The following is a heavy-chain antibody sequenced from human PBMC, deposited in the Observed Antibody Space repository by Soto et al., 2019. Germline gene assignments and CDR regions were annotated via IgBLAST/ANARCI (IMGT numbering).Heavy chain of an antibody. CDR2: VRSEADGGAA. V-gene: IGHV3-15*01. J-gene: IGHJ3*01. Sequence: EVQLVESGGGLVKPGGSLRLSCAGSGFIFSDPWMSWVRHAPGKGLEWVVRVRSEADGGAAEYAAPVQGRSTISRDDSQNRVYRQMNSLQIEDTAMYYCARLYCTTATCNVNTFDVLGQGTKVTVSS. CDR3: ARLYCTTATCNVNTFDV. CDR1: GFIFSDPW. D-gene: IGHD2-8*01.